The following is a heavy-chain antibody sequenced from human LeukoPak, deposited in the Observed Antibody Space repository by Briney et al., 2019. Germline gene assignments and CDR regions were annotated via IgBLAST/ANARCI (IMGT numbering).Heavy chain of an antibody. CDR3: VREDNFDALDI. Sequence: GGSLRLSCAASGFTFSTSEMTWVRQAPGKGLEWIAYVASRSTPIYYADSVRGRFTISRDNARNSLFLQMTSLRAEDTALYYCVREDNFDALDIWGQGTMVTVSS. CDR1: GFTFSTSE. V-gene: IGHV3-48*03. CDR2: VASRSTPI. D-gene: IGHD1-20*01. J-gene: IGHJ3*02.